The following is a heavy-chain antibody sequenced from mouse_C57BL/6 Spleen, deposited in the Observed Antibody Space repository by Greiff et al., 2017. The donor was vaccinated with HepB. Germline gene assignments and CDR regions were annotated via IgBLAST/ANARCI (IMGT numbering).Heavy chain of an antibody. D-gene: IGHD2-4*01. Sequence: VQLQQPGAELVRPGSSVKLSCKASGYTFTSYWMHWVKQRPIQGLEWIGNIDPSDSETHYNQKFKDKATLTVDKSSSTAYMQLSSLTSEDSAVYYCARGRDYDAWFAYWGQGTLVTVSA. CDR1: GYTFTSYW. J-gene: IGHJ3*01. CDR3: ARGRDYDAWFAY. CDR2: IDPSDSET. V-gene: IGHV1-52*01.